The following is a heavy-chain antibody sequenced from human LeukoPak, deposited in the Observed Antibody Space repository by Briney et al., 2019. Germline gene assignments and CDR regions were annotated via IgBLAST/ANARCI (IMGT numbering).Heavy chain of an antibody. Sequence: GGSLRLSCAASGFTFSSYGMHWVRQAPGKGLEWVSYIGGSSSPVDYADSVKGRFTMSRDNTKNSLYLQMNSLRAEDTGVYYCARDHDWAFDYWGQGILVTVSS. D-gene: IGHD3-9*01. V-gene: IGHV3-48*04. CDR3: ARDHDWAFDY. CDR2: IGGSSSPV. CDR1: GFTFSSYG. J-gene: IGHJ4*02.